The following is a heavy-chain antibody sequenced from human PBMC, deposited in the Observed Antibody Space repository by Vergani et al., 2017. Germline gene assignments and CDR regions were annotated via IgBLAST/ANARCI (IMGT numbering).Heavy chain of an antibody. CDR3: AINRGVGVLLWFGEFRV. CDR1: GGTFSSYT. CDR2: IIPILGIA. D-gene: IGHD3-10*01. V-gene: IGHV1-69*02. J-gene: IGHJ4*02. Sequence: QVQLVQSGAEVKKPGSSVKVSCKASGGTFSSYTISWVRQAPGQGLEWMGRIIPILGIANYAQKFKGRVTITADKSTSTAYMELSSLRSEDTAVYYCAINRGVGVLLWFGEFRVWGQGTLVTVSS.